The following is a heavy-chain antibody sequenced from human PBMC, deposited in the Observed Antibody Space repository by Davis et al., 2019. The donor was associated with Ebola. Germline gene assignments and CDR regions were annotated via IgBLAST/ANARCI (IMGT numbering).Heavy chain of an antibody. CDR2: IYSGGST. D-gene: IGHD4-17*01. CDR1: GFTFSSYA. J-gene: IGHJ6*02. V-gene: IGHV3-66*01. CDR3: ARNYGDYGMDV. Sequence: GESLKISCAASGFTFSSYAMSWVRQAPGKGLEWVSVIYSGGSTYYADSVKGRFTISRDNSKNTLYLQMNSLRAEDTAVYYCARNYGDYGMDVWGQGTTVTVSS.